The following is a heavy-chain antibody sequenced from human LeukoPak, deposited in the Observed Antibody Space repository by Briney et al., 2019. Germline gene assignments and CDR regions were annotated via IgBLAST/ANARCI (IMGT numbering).Heavy chain of an antibody. CDR2: IHLSGSPYYYNYRVST. CDR1: GGSINSNTYY. Sequence: SETLSLTCTVSGGSINSNTYYCGWVRQSPGDGLELIGSIHLSGSPYYYNYRVSTFYKPSLKSRITISVDTSRNQFSLKLTYVIVADSAIYYCARNESGGFDAFDLWGQGTMVIVSS. CDR3: ARNESGGFDAFDL. J-gene: IGHJ3*01. V-gene: IGHV4-39*01. D-gene: IGHD3-22*01.